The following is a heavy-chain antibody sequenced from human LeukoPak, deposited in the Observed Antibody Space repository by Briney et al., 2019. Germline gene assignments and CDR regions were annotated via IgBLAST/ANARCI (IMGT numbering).Heavy chain of an antibody. CDR2: IYHSGST. J-gene: IGHJ4*02. CDR3: ARNVIAAAGNLFDY. Sequence: SETLSLTCTVSGGSISSYYWSWIRQPPGKGLEWIGSIYHSGSTYYNPSLKSRVTISVDTSKNQFSLKLSSVTAADTAVYYCARNVIAAAGNLFDYWGQGTLVTVSS. D-gene: IGHD6-13*01. CDR1: GGSISSYY. V-gene: IGHV4-59*08.